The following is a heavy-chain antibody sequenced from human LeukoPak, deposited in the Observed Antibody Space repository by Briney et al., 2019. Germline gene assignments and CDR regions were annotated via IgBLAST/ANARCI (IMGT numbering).Heavy chain of an antibody. CDR3: AREGRYYYDSSGYYLDY. V-gene: IGHV4-59*12. CDR1: GGSISSYY. CDR2: IYYSGST. D-gene: IGHD3-22*01. Sequence: PSETLSLTCTVSGGSISSYYWSWIRQPPGKGLEWIGYIYYSGSTNYNPSLKSRVTISVDTSKNQFSLKLSSVTAADTAVYYCAREGRYYYDSSGYYLDYWGQGTLVTVSS. J-gene: IGHJ4*02.